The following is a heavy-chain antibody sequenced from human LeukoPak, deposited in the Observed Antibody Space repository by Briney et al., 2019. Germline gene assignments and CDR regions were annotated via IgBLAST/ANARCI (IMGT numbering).Heavy chain of an antibody. CDR2: ISSSGSTI. CDR1: GFTFSDYY. V-gene: IGHV3-11*01. D-gene: IGHD3-22*01. Sequence: GGSLRLSCAASGFTFSDYYMSWIRQAPGKGLEWVSYISSSGSTIYYADSVKGRFTISRDNAKSSLYLQMNSLRAEDTAVYYCATQYYYDLAFDYWGQGTLVTVSS. J-gene: IGHJ4*02. CDR3: ATQYYYDLAFDY.